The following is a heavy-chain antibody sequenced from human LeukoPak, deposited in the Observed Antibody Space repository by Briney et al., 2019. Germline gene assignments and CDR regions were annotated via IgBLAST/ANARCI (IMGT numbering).Heavy chain of an antibody. Sequence: SVKVSCKASGFTFTSSAMQWERQARGQRLEWIGWIVVGSGNTNYAQKFQERVTITRDMSTSTAYMELSSLRSEDTAVYYCAALDYGDYVPSKYYYYGMVVWGQGTTVTVSS. D-gene: IGHD4-17*01. CDR1: GFTFTSSA. J-gene: IGHJ6*02. V-gene: IGHV1-58*02. CDR3: AALDYGDYVPSKYYYYGMVV. CDR2: IVVGSGNT.